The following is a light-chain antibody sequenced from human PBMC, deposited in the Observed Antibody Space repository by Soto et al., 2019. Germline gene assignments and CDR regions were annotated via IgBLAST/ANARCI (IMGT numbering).Light chain of an antibody. J-gene: IGLJ2*01. CDR3: GAWDNSLSARL. CDR2: DDD. Sequence: QSVLTQPPLVSAAPGQKVTISCSGRSSNIGDNFVAWYQQLPGAAPQLLIYDDDKRPSGIPDRFSGSKSGTSATLGISGLQTGDEADYYCGAWDNSLSARLFGGGTKLTVL. V-gene: IGLV1-51*01. CDR1: SSNIGDNF.